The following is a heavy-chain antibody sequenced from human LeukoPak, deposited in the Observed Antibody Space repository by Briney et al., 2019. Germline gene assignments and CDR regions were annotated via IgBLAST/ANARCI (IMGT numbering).Heavy chain of an antibody. CDR2: ISSSSSYI. J-gene: IGHJ6*02. CDR1: GFTLSSYS. CDR3: ARDYCLTSCYTKGDYYYGMDV. Sequence: GGSLRPSCAASGFTLSSYSMNWVRQAPGKGLEWVSSISSSSSYIYYADSVKGRFTISRDNAKNSLYLQMNSLRAEDTAVYYCARDYCLTSCYTKGDYYYGMDVWGQGTTVTVSS. D-gene: IGHD2-2*02. V-gene: IGHV3-21*01.